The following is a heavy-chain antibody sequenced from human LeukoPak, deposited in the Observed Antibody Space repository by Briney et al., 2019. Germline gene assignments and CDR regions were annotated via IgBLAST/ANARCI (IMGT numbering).Heavy chain of an antibody. D-gene: IGHD5-24*01. V-gene: IGHV3-23*01. CDR1: GFSFSIYA. CDR3: TKDLLQGDGYWDIDY. J-gene: IGHJ4*02. CDR2: IVGSGGST. Sequence: GGGLRLSCAASGFSFSIYAMSWVRQALGKGLEWVSGIVGSGGSTFYADSVKGRFTISRDNSKNTLYLQMNSLRAEDTAIYYCTKDLLQGDGYWDIDYWGQGTPVTVSS.